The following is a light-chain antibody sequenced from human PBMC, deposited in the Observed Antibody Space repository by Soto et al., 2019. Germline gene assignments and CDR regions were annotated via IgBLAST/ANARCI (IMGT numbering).Light chain of an antibody. CDR1: SSDVGGYNY. CDR3: SSYTSSSPLV. CDR2: EVS. Sequence: QSVLTQPASVSGSPGQSITISCTGTSSDVGGYNYVSWYQQHPGKAPKLMIYEVSNRPSGVSNRFSGSKSGNTASLNISGLQAEDEADYYCSSYTSSSPLVFGGGTKLTVL. J-gene: IGLJ3*02. V-gene: IGLV2-14*01.